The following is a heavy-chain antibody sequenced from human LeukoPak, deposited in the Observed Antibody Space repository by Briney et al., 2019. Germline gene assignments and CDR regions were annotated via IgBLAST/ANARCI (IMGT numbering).Heavy chain of an antibody. V-gene: IGHV4-34*01. CDR3: ARWGGGSYYDFDY. CDR1: GGSFSGYY. D-gene: IGHD1-26*01. J-gene: IGHJ4*02. CDR2: INHSGST. Sequence: PSETLSLTCAAYGGSFSGYYWSWIRQPPGKGLEWIGEINHSGSTNYNPSLKSRVTISVDTSKNQFSLKLSSVTAADTAVYYCARWGGGSYYDFDYWGQGTLVTVSS.